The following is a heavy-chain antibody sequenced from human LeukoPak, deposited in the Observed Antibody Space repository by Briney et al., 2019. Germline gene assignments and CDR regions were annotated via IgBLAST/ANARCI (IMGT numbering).Heavy chain of an antibody. CDR1: GGSFSGYY. J-gene: IGHJ4*02. CDR2: INHSGST. CDR3: ARGYFDSSGYYENY. Sequence: SETLSLTCAVYGGSFSGYYWSWIRQPPGKGLEWIGEINHSGSTNYNPSLKSRVTMSVDTSKNQFSLKLSSVTAADTAMYYCARGYFDSSGYYENYWGQGTLVTVSS. D-gene: IGHD3-22*01. V-gene: IGHV4-34*01.